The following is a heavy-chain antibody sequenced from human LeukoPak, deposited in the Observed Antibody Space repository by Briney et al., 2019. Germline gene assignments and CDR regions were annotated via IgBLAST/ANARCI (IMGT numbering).Heavy chain of an antibody. CDR2: IRYDGSNK. D-gene: IGHD4-11*01. J-gene: IGHJ4*02. CDR1: GFTFNTYG. CDR3: ARGDYSLFDY. Sequence: GGSLRLSCVASGFTFNTYGMHWVRQAPGKGLEWVAFIRYDGSNKYYADSVKGRFTISRDNPKNTLYLQMNSLRAEDTPVYYCARGDYSLFDYWGQGTLVTVSS. V-gene: IGHV3-30*02.